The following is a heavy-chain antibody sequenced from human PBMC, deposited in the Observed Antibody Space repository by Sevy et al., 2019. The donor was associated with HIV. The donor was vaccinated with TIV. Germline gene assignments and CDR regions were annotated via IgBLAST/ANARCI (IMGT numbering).Heavy chain of an antibody. CDR1: GFSFISYP. CDR2: IGRGGSPI. D-gene: IGHD3-22*01. Sequence: GGSLRLSCAASGFSFISYPMSWVRQSLGKGLEWVSYIGRGGSPIYYADSLGGRFTMSRDNAKNSLSLQMNGLRDDDTAVYYCARIRDGSEYLFDYWGQGTLVTVSS. V-gene: IGHV3-48*02. CDR3: ARIRDGSEYLFDY. J-gene: IGHJ4*02.